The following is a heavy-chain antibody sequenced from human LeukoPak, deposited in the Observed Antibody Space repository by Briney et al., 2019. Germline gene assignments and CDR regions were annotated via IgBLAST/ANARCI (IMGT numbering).Heavy chain of an antibody. CDR2: IYYSGST. Sequence: PSETLSLTCTVSGGSISSYYWSWIRQPPGKGLEWIGYIYYSGSTNYNPSLKSRVTISVDTPENQFSLKLSSVTAADTAVYYCAKYVSTGWFDPWGQGTLVTVSS. CDR1: GGSISSYY. J-gene: IGHJ5*02. D-gene: IGHD5/OR15-5a*01. V-gene: IGHV4-59*08. CDR3: AKYVSTGWFDP.